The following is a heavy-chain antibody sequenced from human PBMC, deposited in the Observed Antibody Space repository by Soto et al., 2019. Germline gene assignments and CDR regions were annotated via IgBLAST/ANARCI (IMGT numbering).Heavy chain of an antibody. J-gene: IGHJ4*02. Sequence: PGGSLRLSCAASGFTFSSYAMSWVRQAPGKGLEWVSAISGSGGSTYYADSVKGRFTISRDNSKNTLYLQMNSLRAEDTAVYYCAPPENVVVPAAIYYWGQGTLVTVSS. V-gene: IGHV3-23*01. CDR1: GFTFSSYA. D-gene: IGHD2-2*02. CDR3: APPENVVVPAAIYY. CDR2: ISGSGGST.